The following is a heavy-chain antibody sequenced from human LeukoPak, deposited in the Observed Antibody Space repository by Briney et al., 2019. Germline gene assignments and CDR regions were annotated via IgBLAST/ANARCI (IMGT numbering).Heavy chain of an antibody. V-gene: IGHV4-59*02. D-gene: IGHD3-3*01. CDR2: IFYSGNT. CDR3: ARLPDFWSGPPDY. J-gene: IGHJ4*02. Sequence: SETLSLTCTVSGASVTSCYWSWIRQPPGKGLEYIGFIFYSGNTNYNPPLKSRVTISVDRSKNQFSLKLSSVTAADTAVYYCARLPDFWSGPPDYWGQGTLVTVSS. CDR1: GASVTSCY.